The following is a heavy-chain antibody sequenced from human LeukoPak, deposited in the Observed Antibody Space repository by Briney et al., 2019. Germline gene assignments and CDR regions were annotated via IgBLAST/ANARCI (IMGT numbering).Heavy chain of an antibody. CDR3: ASFGAGYGSGSYYYYGKDV. V-gene: IGHV1-18*01. CDR2: ISAYNGNT. CDR1: GYTFTSYG. D-gene: IGHD3-10*01. J-gene: IGHJ6*02. Sequence: GASVKVSCKASGYTFTSYGISWVRQAPGQGLEWMGWISAYNGNTNYAQKLQGRVTMTTDTSTSTAYMELRSLRSDDTAVYYCASFGAGYGSGSYYYYGKDVWGQGTTVTVSS.